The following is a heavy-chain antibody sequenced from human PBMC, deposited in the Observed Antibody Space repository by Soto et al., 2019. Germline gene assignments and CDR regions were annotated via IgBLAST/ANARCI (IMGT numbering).Heavy chain of an antibody. CDR2: INHSGST. V-gene: IGHV4-34*01. Sequence: SETLSLTCAVYGGSFSGYYWSWIRQPPGKGLEWIGEINHSGSTNYNPSLKSRVTISVDTSKNQFSLKLSSLRSEDTAVYYCARASSSWYPVDNWFDPWGQGTLVTVSS. CDR1: GGSFSGYY. J-gene: IGHJ5*02. CDR3: ARASSSWYPVDNWFDP. D-gene: IGHD6-13*01.